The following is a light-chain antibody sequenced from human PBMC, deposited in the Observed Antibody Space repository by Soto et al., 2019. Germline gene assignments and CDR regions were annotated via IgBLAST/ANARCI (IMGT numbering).Light chain of an antibody. CDR2: GAS. CDR3: QQYNYWPPWT. Sequence: EVVMTQSPATLSVSPGERATLSCRASQSVSSNLAWYQQKPGQAPRLLIYGASTRATGIPARFSGSGFGTDFTLTISSLQSEDFVVYYCQQYNYWPPWTFGQGTKVHIK. J-gene: IGKJ1*01. CDR1: QSVSSN. V-gene: IGKV3-15*01.